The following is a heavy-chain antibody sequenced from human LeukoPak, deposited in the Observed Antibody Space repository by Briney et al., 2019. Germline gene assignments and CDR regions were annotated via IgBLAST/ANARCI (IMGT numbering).Heavy chain of an antibody. CDR2: ISSSGNTI. V-gene: IGHV3-11*04. J-gene: IGHJ3*02. Sequence: GGSLRLSCAASGFTFSDYYMSWIRQAPGKGLEWVSYISSSGNTIYYADSVKGRFTISRDNAKNSLYLQMNSLTAEDTAVYYCARDQAVVTAMNAFDIWGQGTVVTVSS. D-gene: IGHD2-21*02. CDR3: ARDQAVVTAMNAFDI. CDR1: GFTFSDYY.